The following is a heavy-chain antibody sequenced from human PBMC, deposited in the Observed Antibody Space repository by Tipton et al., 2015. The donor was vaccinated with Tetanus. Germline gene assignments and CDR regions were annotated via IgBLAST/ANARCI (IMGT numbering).Heavy chain of an antibody. J-gene: IGHJ6*02. Sequence: TLSLTCTVSGGSISSYYWSWIRQPPGEGLERIGNIYYSGSTNYNPSLKSRVTISVDTSKNQFSLKLSSVTAADTAVYYCARAGYSSGLYVRDYYSYYGMDVWGQGTTVTVSS. CDR2: IYYSGST. V-gene: IGHV4-59*01. D-gene: IGHD6-19*01. CDR3: ARAGYSSGLYVRDYYSYYGMDV. CDR1: GGSISSYY.